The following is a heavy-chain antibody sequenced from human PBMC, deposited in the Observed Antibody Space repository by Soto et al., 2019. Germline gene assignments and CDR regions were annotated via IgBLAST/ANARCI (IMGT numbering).Heavy chain of an antibody. CDR1: GGTFSSYA. J-gene: IGHJ6*02. D-gene: IGHD2-2*01. CDR3: ARSSTSSSPRYYYYGMDV. Sequence: QVQLVQSGAEVKKPGSSVKVSCKASGGTFSSYAISWVRQAPGQGLEWMGGIIPIFGTANYAQKFQGRVTITADESTSTDYMELSSLRSEDTAVYYCARSSTSSSPRYYYYGMDVWGQGTTVTVSS. CDR2: IIPIFGTA. V-gene: IGHV1-69*12.